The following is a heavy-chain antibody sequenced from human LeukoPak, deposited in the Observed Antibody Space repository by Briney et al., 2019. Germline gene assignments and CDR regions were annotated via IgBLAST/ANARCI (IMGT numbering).Heavy chain of an antibody. CDR3: ARQIRKAWGLDY. CDR1: GGSIRSSDYY. D-gene: IGHD3-16*01. J-gene: IGHJ4*02. Sequence: SETLSLTCTVSGGSIRSSDYYWDWIRQPPGKGLEWIGSIDYSGSTYYNPSLKSRVTISVDTSKNQFSLKLSSVTAADTAVYYCARQIRKAWGLDYWGQGTRVTVSS. V-gene: IGHV4-39*01. CDR2: IDYSGST.